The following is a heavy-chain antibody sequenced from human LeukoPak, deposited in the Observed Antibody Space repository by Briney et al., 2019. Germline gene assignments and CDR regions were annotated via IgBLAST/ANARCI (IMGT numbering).Heavy chain of an antibody. V-gene: IGHV3-7*01. CDR2: IKQDGSEK. Sequence: GGSLRLSCAASGFTFSSYWMNWVRQAPGKGLEWVANIKQDGSEKYYVDSVKGRFTISRGNSKNTLYLQMNSLRAEDTAVYYCAKYLSYYDSSGTTPWGQGTLVTVSS. CDR1: GFTFSSYW. D-gene: IGHD3-22*01. J-gene: IGHJ5*02. CDR3: AKYLSYYDSSGTTP.